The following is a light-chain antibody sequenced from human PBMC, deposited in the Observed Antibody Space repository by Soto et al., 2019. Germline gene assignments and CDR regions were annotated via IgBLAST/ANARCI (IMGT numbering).Light chain of an antibody. Sequence: DIPMTQSPSTLSASVGDTVTITCRASQRIGYWMAWYQQKPGKAPKFLINDASSLESGVPSRFSGSGYGTEFTLTISSLQPDDFATYYCQQYKDYPWTFGQGTKVEIK. V-gene: IGKV1-5*01. J-gene: IGKJ1*01. CDR1: QRIGYW. CDR2: DAS. CDR3: QQYKDYPWT.